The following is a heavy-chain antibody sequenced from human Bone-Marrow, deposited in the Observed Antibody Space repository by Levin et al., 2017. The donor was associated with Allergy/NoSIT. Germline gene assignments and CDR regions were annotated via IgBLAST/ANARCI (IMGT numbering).Heavy chain of an antibody. CDR2: IGLVGDT. CDR1: GFTFSDYD. J-gene: IGHJ3*02. Sequence: PGGSLRLSCAASGFTFSDYDMHWVRQGTGKGLEWVSGIGLVGDTYYSDSVTGRFTVSREDARNSLYLQMHSLRDGDTAVYYCARGRRNHSYGMDGFDIWGQGTTVTVSS. CDR3: ARGRRNHSYGMDGFDI. V-gene: IGHV3-13*04. D-gene: IGHD5-18*01.